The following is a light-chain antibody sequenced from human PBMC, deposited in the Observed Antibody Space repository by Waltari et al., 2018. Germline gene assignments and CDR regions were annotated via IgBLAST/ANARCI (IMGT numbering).Light chain of an antibody. J-gene: IGKJ3*01. CDR3: QQYNNWPLFT. CDR1: QSVSSN. Sequence: EIVMTQSPATLSVSPGERATLSCRASQSVSSNLAWYQQKPGQAPRRLIYGASTRATGIPARFSGSGSGTEFTLTISSMQSEDFAVYYCQQYNNWPLFTFGPGTKVDIK. V-gene: IGKV3-15*01. CDR2: GAS.